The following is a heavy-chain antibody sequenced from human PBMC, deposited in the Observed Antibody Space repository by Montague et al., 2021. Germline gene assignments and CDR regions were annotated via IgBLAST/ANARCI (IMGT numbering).Heavy chain of an antibody. J-gene: IGHJ5*02. CDR3: ARRGVVTGWFDP. CDR2: INHSGST. CDR1: GGSFSGYY. D-gene: IGHD2-21*02. Sequence: SETLSLTCTVYGGSFSGYYWSWICQSPGTGLEWIGEINHSGSTNYNPSLKSRVTISVDTSKNQFSLKLSSVTAADTAVYYCARRGVVTGWFDPWGQGTLVTVSS. V-gene: IGHV4-34*01.